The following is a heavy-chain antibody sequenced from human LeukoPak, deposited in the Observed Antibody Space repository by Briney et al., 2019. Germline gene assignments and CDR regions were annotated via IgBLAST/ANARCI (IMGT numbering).Heavy chain of an antibody. V-gene: IGHV3-23*01. D-gene: IGHD7-27*01. J-gene: IGHJ4*02. CDR3: AKDGGLWVSAHWGDS. CDR2: ITTSDGNT. CDR1: GFTLSDYY. Sequence: GGSLRLSCATSGFTLSDYYMNWVRQAPGKGLEWVSTITTSDGNTYYADSVKGRFTVSRDNSKNTLYLQMNSLRAEDTAVYYCAKDGGLWVSAHWGDSWGRGTLVTVSS.